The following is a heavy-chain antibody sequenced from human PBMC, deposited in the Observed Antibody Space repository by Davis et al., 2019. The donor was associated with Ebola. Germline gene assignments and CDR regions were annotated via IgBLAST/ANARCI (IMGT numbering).Heavy chain of an antibody. Sequence: PGGSLRLSCAASGFIFRNYAMHWVRQAPGKGLEWVAVVSHSERERFYADSVKGRFTISRDNSENTLYLQMNSLTADDTSVYYCARAGFDEVLDYWGQGTSVTVSS. CDR1: GFIFRNYA. CDR2: VSHSERER. CDR3: ARAGFDEVLDY. J-gene: IGHJ4*02. D-gene: IGHD3-3*01. V-gene: IGHV3-30*04.